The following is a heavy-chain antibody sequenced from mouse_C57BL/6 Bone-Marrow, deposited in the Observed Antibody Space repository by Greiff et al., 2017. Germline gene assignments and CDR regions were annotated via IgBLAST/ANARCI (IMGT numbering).Heavy chain of an antibody. CDR1: GFSLSTSGMG. J-gene: IGHJ2*01. V-gene: IGHV8-12*01. D-gene: IGHD2-1*01. Sequence: QVTLKESGPGILQSSQTLSLTCSFSGFSLSTSGMGVSWIRQPSGKGLEWLAHIYWDDDKRYNPSLKSRLTISKDTSRNQVFLKSTSVDTADTATYYCARRPIYYGNYCYVDYWGQGTTLTVSS. CDR3: ARRPIYYGNYCYVDY. CDR2: IYWDDDK.